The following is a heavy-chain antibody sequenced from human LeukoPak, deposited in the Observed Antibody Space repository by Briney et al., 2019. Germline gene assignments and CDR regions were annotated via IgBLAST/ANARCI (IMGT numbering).Heavy chain of an antibody. CDR3: ARGNYDSSGYYQNQFDY. Sequence: SETLSLTCTVSGGSISSYYWSWIRRPPGKGLEWIGYIYYSGSTNYNPSLKSRVTISVDTSKNQFALKLSSVTAADTAVYYCARGNYDSSGYYQNQFDYWGQGTLVTVSS. D-gene: IGHD3-22*01. CDR1: GGSISSYY. V-gene: IGHV4-59*01. J-gene: IGHJ4*02. CDR2: IYYSGST.